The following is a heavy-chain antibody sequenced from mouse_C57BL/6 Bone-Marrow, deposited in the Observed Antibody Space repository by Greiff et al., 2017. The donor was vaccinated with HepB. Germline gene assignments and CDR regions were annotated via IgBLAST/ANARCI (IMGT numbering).Heavy chain of an antibody. D-gene: IGHD4-1*01. CDR3: AGTGTGNYYAMDY. J-gene: IGHJ4*01. Sequence: VKLQQSDAELVKPGASVKISCKVSGYTFTDHTIHWMKQRPEQGLEWIGYIYPRDGSTKYNEKFKGKATLTVDQSSSTAYMQLNSLTSEDSAVYYCAGTGTGNYYAMDYWGQGTSVTVSS. CDR1: GYTFTDHT. V-gene: IGHV1-78*01. CDR2: IYPRDGST.